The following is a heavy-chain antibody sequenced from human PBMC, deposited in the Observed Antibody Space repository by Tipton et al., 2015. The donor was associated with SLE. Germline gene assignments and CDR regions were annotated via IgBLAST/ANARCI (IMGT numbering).Heavy chain of an antibody. V-gene: IGHV4-59*01. Sequence: TLSLTCTVSGGSISNYYWSWIRQPPGKGLEWIGSIYYSGSTNYNPSLKSRVTISVDTSKNQFSLKVSSVTAADTAVYYCARGNWGSSVYYDYYMDVWGKGTTVTVSS. D-gene: IGHD7-27*01. CDR3: ARGNWGSSVYYDYYMDV. J-gene: IGHJ6*03. CDR1: GGSISNYY. CDR2: IYYSGST.